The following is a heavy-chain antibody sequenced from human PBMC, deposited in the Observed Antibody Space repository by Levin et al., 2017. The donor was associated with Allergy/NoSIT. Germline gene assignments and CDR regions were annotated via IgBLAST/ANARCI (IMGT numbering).Heavy chain of an antibody. J-gene: IGHJ4*02. Sequence: SCAATGFIFSSFGMHWVRQAPGRGLEWVAVIWYDGSNKYFADSVKGRFTISRDNSKNTLYLQMNSLRAEDTAVYYCARDRSAGTAILDFDYWGQGTLVTVSS. D-gene: IGHD2-21*02. V-gene: IGHV3-33*01. CDR1: GFIFSSFG. CDR3: ARDRSAGTAILDFDY. CDR2: IWYDGSNK.